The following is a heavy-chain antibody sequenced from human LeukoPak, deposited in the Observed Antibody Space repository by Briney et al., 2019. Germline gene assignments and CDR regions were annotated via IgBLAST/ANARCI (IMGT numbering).Heavy chain of an antibody. CDR3: ARSGIRFGDNYYYYYDIDV. CDR2: INHSGST. Sequence: TLSLTCAVYGGSFSGYYWCWIRQPPGKGREWIGEINHSGSTNYNPSLKSRVTLSLDTSKNQFSLMLSSVTAADTAVYSCARSGIRFGDNYYYYYDIDVWGQGTTVTVSS. V-gene: IGHV4-34*01. CDR1: GGSFSGYY. D-gene: IGHD3-10*01. J-gene: IGHJ6*02.